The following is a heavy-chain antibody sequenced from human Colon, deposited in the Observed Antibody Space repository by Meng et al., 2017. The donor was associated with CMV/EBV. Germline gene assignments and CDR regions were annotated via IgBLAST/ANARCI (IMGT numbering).Heavy chain of an antibody. CDR3: ASGERWTRHSNNWDPRLNAFDV. V-gene: IGHV4-4*02. CDR2: IHHSGSA. J-gene: IGHJ3*01. D-gene: IGHD1-1*01. CDR1: GASVSSTNW. Sequence: SETLSLTCSVSGASVSSTNWWSWVRQSPVKGLEWIGEIHHSGSANYNPSLKSRLVMSVDRSKNQVSLKLTSVTAADTAIYYCASGERWTRHSNNWDPRLNAFDVWGQGTRVTVSS.